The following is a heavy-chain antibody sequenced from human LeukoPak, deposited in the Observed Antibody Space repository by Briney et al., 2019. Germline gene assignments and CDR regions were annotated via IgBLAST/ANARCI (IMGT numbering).Heavy chain of an antibody. CDR3: ARVRRYDSSGPEAY. V-gene: IGHV3-7*01. J-gene: IGHJ4*02. D-gene: IGHD3-22*01. CDR1: EFTFSSFW. CDR2: IKQDGSEK. Sequence: GGSLRLSCAASEFTFSSFWMGWVRQAPGKGLECVAHIKQDGSEKYYVDSVRGRFTISRDNAKNTLYLQMNSLRAEDTAVYYCARVRRYDSSGPEAYWGQGTLVTVSS.